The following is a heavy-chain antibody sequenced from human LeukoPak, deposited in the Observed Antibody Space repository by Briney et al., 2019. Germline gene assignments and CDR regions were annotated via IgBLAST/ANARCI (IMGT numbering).Heavy chain of an antibody. J-gene: IGHJ5*02. CDR2: IYSGGST. D-gene: IGHD6-19*01. Sequence: GGSLRLSCAASGFTVSSNYMSWVRQAPGKGLEWVSVIYSGGSTYYADSVKDRFTISRDNSKNTLYLQMNSLRAEDTAVYYCARDSSGWFDPWGQGTLVTVSS. CDR3: ARDSSGWFDP. V-gene: IGHV3-66*01. CDR1: GFTVSSNY.